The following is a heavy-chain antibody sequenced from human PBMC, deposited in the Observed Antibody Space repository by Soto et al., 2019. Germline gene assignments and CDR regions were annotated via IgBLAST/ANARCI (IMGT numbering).Heavy chain of an antibody. CDR2: IYYSGST. Sequence: PSETLSLTCTVSGGSISSSSYYWGWIRQPPGKGLEWIGSIYYSGSTYYNPSLKSRVTISVDTSKNQFSLTLSSVTAVDTAVYYCARHGPTFGQWLVRVDYWGQGTLVTVSS. J-gene: IGHJ4*02. D-gene: IGHD6-19*01. CDR3: ARHGPTFGQWLVRVDY. CDR1: GGSISSSSYY. V-gene: IGHV4-39*01.